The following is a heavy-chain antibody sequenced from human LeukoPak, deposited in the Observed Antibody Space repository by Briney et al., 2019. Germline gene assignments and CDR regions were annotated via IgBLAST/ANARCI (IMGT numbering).Heavy chain of an antibody. D-gene: IGHD2-2*01. CDR3: ARSLSTAGIDY. CDR2: INYSGSI. J-gene: IGHJ4*02. Sequence: SETLSLTCTVSGGSVVSSTYYWGWIRQPPGKGLEWIASINYSGSIYYNPSLKSRVTISVDTSKNHFSLNLRSVTAADTAVYYCARSLSTAGIDYWGQGTLVTVSS. CDR1: GGSVVSSTYY. V-gene: IGHV4-39*02.